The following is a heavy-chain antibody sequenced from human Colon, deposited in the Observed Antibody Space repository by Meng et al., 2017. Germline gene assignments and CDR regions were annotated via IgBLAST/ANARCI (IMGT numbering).Heavy chain of an antibody. CDR2: MSDSGTT. CDR3: ARDTLYGTDY. J-gene: IGHJ4*02. CDR1: GGSIKSGGFH. V-gene: IGHV4-31*03. D-gene: IGHD4-17*01. Sequence: QVHLPESGPGLVRPSDDLSLVCTVSGGSIKSGGFHWSWVRQHPGKGLEYIGFMSDSGTTDYNPSLRSRVSISEIGSSKNQFSLTLRSVTAADTATYFCARDTLYGTDYWGQGVLVTVSS.